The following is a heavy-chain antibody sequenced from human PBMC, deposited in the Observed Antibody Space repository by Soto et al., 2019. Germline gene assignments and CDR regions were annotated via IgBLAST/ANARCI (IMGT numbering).Heavy chain of an antibody. Sequence: QITLKESGPTLVKPTQTLTLTCTFSGFSLPTDRVGVGWIRQPPGKALEWLAVIYWDDTKTYRPSLKSRLTITTHPSKNQVALTRTDMDPVDTATYYCAHAYGGRSLYWGQGTLVTVSS. CDR1: GFSLPTDRVG. D-gene: IGHD1-26*01. CDR2: IYWDDTK. J-gene: IGHJ4*02. CDR3: AHAYGGRSLY. V-gene: IGHV2-5*02.